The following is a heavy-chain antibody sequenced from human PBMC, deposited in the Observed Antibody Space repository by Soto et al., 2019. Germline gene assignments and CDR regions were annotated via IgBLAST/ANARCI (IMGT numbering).Heavy chain of an antibody. Sequence: GGSLRLSCAASGFTFSSYSMNWVRQAPEKGLEWVSYISSSSSNIYYADSVKGRFTISRDNAKNSLYLQMNSLRAEDTAVYYSARDPEGDYGDHLKLFDYWGQGTLVTVSS. CDR1: GFTFSSYS. D-gene: IGHD4-17*01. V-gene: IGHV3-48*04. CDR3: ARDPEGDYGDHLKLFDY. CDR2: ISSSSSNI. J-gene: IGHJ4*02.